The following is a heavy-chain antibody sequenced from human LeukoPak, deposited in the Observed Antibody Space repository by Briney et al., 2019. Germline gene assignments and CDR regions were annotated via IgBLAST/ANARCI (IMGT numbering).Heavy chain of an antibody. J-gene: IGHJ4*02. CDR3: ARDVWGIRKSECYFDY. Sequence: KASETLSLTCTVSGGSISSYYWSWIRQPPGKGLEWIGYIYYSGSTNYNPSLKSRVTISVDTSKNQFSLKLSSVTAADTAVYYCARDVWGIRKSECYFDYWGQGTLVTVSS. CDR2: IYYSGST. V-gene: IGHV4-59*12. CDR1: GGSISSYY. D-gene: IGHD7-27*01.